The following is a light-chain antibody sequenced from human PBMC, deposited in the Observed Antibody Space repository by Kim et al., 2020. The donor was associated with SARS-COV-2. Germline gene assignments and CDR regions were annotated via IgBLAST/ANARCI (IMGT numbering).Light chain of an antibody. CDR2: GAS. Sequence: PGERATLSCRASQSVSSNLAWYQQKPGQAPRLLIYGASTRATGIPARFSGSGSGTEFTLTISSLQSEDFAVYYCQQYNNWPPSITFGQGTRLEIK. CDR3: QQYNNWPPSIT. CDR1: QSVSSN. V-gene: IGKV3-15*01. J-gene: IGKJ5*01.